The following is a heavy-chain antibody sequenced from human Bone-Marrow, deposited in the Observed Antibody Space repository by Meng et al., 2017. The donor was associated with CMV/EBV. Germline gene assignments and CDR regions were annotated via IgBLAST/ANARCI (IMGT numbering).Heavy chain of an antibody. CDR2: IIPILSIE. D-gene: IGHD3-3*01. J-gene: IGHJ6*02. CDR1: GGTFSSYS. Sequence: SVKVSCKASGGTFSSYSISWARQAPGQGLEWMGRIIPILSIENYAQKFQGRVTLTADQSTSTAYMELSSLRSEDTAVYYCARDKVHYDFWSGTPYYVMDVWDQGTAVTVSS. V-gene: IGHV1-69*04. CDR3: ARDKVHYDFWSGTPYYVMDV.